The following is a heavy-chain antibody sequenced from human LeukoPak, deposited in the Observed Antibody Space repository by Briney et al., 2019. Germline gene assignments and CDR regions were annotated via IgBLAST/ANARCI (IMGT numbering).Heavy chain of an antibody. V-gene: IGHV3-48*01. CDR3: ARDMFGGDDF. CDR1: GFTFSSYS. J-gene: IGHJ4*02. D-gene: IGHD3-10*02. Sequence: GGSLRLSCAASGFTFSSYSMNWVRQAPGKGLEWVSYISSSSSTIYYADSVKGRFTISRDNAKNSLYLQMNSLRAEDAAVYHCARDMFGGDDFWGQGTLVTVSS. CDR2: ISSSSSTI.